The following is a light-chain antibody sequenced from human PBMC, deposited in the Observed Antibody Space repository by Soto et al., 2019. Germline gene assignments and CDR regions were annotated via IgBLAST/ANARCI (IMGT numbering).Light chain of an antibody. V-gene: IGKV3-20*01. CDR3: QQYGSSPTWT. J-gene: IGKJ1*01. CDR1: QSVTSIY. Sequence: EIVLTQSPATLSLSPGEKATLSCRASQSVTSIYLAWYQRKPGQAPRLLIYGASTRATGIPDRFSGSGSGTDFTLTISRLEPEDSAVYYCQQYGSSPTWTFGQGTKVE. CDR2: GAS.